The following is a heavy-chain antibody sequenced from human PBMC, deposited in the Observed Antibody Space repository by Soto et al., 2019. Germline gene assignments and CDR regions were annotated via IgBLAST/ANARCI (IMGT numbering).Heavy chain of an antibody. J-gene: IGHJ6*02. Sequence: ASVKVSCKASGYIFINYGVTWVRQAPGQGLEWMGWISGYNGNTNYAQNYQGRVTMTIDTSTSTAYMELSSLRSEDTAVYYCARDKGVVVVAMGYYGMDVWG. CDR3: ARDKGVVVVAMGYYGMDV. CDR2: ISGYNGNT. CDR1: GYIFINYG. D-gene: IGHD2-15*01. V-gene: IGHV1-18*01.